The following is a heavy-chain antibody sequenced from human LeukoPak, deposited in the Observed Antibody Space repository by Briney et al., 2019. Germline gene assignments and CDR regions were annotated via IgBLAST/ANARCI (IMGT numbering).Heavy chain of an antibody. CDR3: ARGHTAVTRHFDF. CDR1: GFTFSSYA. Sequence: GGSLRLSCAASGFTFSSYAMSWVRQAPGKGLEWVSAISGSGGSTYYADSVKGRFTISRDNSKNTLYLQMNSLRAEDTAVYYCARGHTAVTRHFDFWGQGTLVTVSS. D-gene: IGHD4-17*01. J-gene: IGHJ4*02. CDR2: ISGSGGST. V-gene: IGHV3-23*01.